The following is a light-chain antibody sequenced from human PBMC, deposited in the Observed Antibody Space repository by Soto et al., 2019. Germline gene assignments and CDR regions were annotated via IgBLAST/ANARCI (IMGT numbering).Light chain of an antibody. CDR2: WAS. CDR1: QSILYSSNNKNY. CDR3: QQYYSSWT. Sequence: DIVLTQSPDSLAVSLGERATINCKSSQSILYSSNNKNYLAWYQQKPGQPPKLLIYWASIRESGVPDRFSGSGSGTDFTPTISSLQAEDVALYYCQQYYSSWTFGQGTKVEIK. J-gene: IGKJ1*01. V-gene: IGKV4-1*01.